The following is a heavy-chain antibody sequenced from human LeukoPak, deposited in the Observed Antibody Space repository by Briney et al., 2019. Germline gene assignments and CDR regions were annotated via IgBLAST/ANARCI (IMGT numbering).Heavy chain of an antibody. CDR2: IYYSGST. V-gene: IGHV4-59*01. D-gene: IGHD7-27*01. Sequence: SETLSLTCTVSGGSISSYYWSWIRQPPGKGLEWIGYIYYSGSTNYNPSLKSRVTISVDTSKNQFSLKLSSVTAADTAVYYCARDSLGFDAFDIWGQGTMVTVSS. CDR1: GGSISSYY. J-gene: IGHJ3*02. CDR3: ARDSLGFDAFDI.